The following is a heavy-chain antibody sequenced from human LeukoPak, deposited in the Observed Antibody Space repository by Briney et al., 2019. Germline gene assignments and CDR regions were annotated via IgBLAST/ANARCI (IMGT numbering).Heavy chain of an antibody. Sequence: PGGSLRLSCAASGFALSSHWMTWVRQVPGRGPEWVANVNRDGSETYYPDSVKGRFTISKDNAKNSLYLQMNSLRAEDTALYHRARNNGMDVWGQGTTVIVSS. CDR3: ARNNGMDV. CDR1: GFALSSHW. CDR2: VNRDGSET. V-gene: IGHV3-7*03. J-gene: IGHJ6*02.